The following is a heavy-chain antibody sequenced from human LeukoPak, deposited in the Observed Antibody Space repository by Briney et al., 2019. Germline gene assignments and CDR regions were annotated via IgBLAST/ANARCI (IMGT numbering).Heavy chain of an antibody. CDR3: ARVDGSCSGGSCPSGNWFDP. Sequence: GSLRLSCAASGFTFSSYGMHWVRQAPGKGLEWVSFIRYDGSNKYYADSLKGRFTISRDNSKNTLYLQMNSLRAEDTAVYYCARVDGSCSGGSCPSGNWFDPWGQGTLVTVSS. V-gene: IGHV3-30*02. CDR2: IRYDGSNK. D-gene: IGHD2-15*01. CDR1: GFTFSSYG. J-gene: IGHJ5*02.